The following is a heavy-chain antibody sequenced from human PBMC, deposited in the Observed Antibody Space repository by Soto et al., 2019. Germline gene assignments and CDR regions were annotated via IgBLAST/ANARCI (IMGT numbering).Heavy chain of an antibody. CDR2: ISSSSSYI. CDR3: ASVAIVVVPAARLVDRIGGGI. D-gene: IGHD2-2*01. J-gene: IGHJ3*02. CDR1: GFTFSSYS. V-gene: IGHV3-21*01. Sequence: GGSLILSCAAAGFTFSSYSMNWVRQAPGKGLEWVSSISSSSSYIYYADSVKGRFTISRDNAKNSLYLQMNSLRAEDTAVYYCASVAIVVVPAARLVDRIGGGIWGQGTMVTVSS.